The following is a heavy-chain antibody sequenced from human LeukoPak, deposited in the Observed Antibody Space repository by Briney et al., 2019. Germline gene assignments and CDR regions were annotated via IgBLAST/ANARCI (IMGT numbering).Heavy chain of an antibody. CDR3: ARVPPQRDHLYYFDY. V-gene: IGHV3-20*04. Sequence: GGSLRLSCAASGFTFSDYYMSWVRQAPGKGLEWVSGINWNGGSTGYADSVKGRFTISRDNAKNSLYLQMNSLRAEDTALYYCARVPPQRDHLYYFDYWGQGTLVTVSS. J-gene: IGHJ4*02. D-gene: IGHD1-14*01. CDR1: GFTFSDYY. CDR2: INWNGGST.